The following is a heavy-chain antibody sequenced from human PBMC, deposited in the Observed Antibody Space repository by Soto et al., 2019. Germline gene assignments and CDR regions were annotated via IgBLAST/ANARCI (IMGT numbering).Heavy chain of an antibody. CDR2: IIGSGGST. V-gene: IGHV3-23*01. CDR3: AKDRDWLLPYYFDY. Sequence: PGGSLRLSCAASGFTFSSYAMSWVRQAPGKGLELVSAIIGSGGSTYYADSVKGRFTISRDNSKNTLYLQMNSLRADDTSVYYCAKDRDWLLPYYFDYWGQGTLVTVSS. CDR1: GFTFSSYA. J-gene: IGHJ4*02. D-gene: IGHD3-9*01.